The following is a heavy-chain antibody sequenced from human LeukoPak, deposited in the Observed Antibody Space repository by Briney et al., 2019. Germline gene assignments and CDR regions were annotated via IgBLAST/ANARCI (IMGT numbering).Heavy chain of an antibody. CDR3: ARVRYNWKLEWWFDP. J-gene: IGHJ5*02. CDR2: IKQDGSEK. D-gene: IGHD1-20*01. CDR1: GFTFSSYW. Sequence: GGSLRLSCAASGFTFSSYWMSWVRQAPGKGLEWVANIKQDGSEKYYVDSVKGRFTISRDNAKNSLYLQMNGLRAEDTAVYYCARVRYNWKLEWWFDPWGQGTLVTVSS. V-gene: IGHV3-7*01.